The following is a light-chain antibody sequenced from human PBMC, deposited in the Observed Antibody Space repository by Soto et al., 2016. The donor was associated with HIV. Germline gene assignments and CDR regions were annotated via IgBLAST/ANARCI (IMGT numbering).Light chain of an antibody. J-gene: IGLJ2*01. Sequence: SYVPTQPPSLSVAPGETARVTCGGYNIADGPVLWYQQKPGQAPVLVIYDDSDRPSGIPERFSGFNSGNTATLTISRVEAGDAADYYCQMWDSATDHPVFGGGTRLTVL. V-gene: IGLV3-21*04. CDR3: QMWDSATDHPV. CDR1: NIADGP. CDR2: DDS.